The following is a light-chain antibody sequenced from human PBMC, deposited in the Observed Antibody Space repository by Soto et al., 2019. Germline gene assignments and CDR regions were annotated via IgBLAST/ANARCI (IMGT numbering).Light chain of an antibody. CDR3: MQALQKPST. Sequence: DIVMTQSPLSLPVTPGEPASISFRSSQSLLHSNGYNYLDWYLQKPGQSPQLLIYLGSNRASGVPDRFSGSGSGTDFTLKISRVEAEDVGVYYCMQALQKPSTFGQGTKVDIK. V-gene: IGKV2-28*01. CDR1: QSLLHSNGYNY. CDR2: LGS. J-gene: IGKJ1*01.